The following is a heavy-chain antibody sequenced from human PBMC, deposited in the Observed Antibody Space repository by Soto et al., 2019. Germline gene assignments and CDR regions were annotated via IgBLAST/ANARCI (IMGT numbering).Heavy chain of an antibody. D-gene: IGHD5-18*01. CDR3: SRDGYDPYGMDV. CDR1: GFTFSNCA. Sequence: PGGSLRLSCAASGFTFSNCAMTWVRQAPGKGLEWVSGIAASGGSTYYADSVKGRFTISRDNSKNTLYLQMNSLRAEDTAVYYCSRDGYDPYGMDVWGQGTTVTVSS. V-gene: IGHV3-23*01. J-gene: IGHJ6*02. CDR2: IAASGGST.